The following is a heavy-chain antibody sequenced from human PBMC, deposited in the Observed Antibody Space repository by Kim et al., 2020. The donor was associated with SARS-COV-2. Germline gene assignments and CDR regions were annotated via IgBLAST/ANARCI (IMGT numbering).Heavy chain of an antibody. V-gene: IGHV4-30-4*01. CDR2: IYCSGGT. J-gene: IGHJ6*02. Sequence: SETLSLTCTVSGGSISSGAYYWSWIRQPPVKGLECIGNIYCSGGTNYNQSLKSRVTISLDTSKNQFSPKLSSVTAAGATVYYCARFYGSGRYYPFSPGMAVWGPGTTVTVSS. CDR1: GGSISSGAYY. D-gene: IGHD3-10*01. CDR3: ARFYGSGRYYPFSPGMAV.